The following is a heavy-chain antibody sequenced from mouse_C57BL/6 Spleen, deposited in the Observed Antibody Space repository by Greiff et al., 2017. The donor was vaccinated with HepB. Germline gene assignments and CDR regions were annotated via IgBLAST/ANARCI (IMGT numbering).Heavy chain of an antibody. D-gene: IGHD2-4*01. CDR1: GFTFSDYF. J-gene: IGHJ4*01. V-gene: IGHV5-16*01. CDR3: ARDRPYDYDDGYYAMDY. CDR2: INYDGSST. Sequence: EVKLVESEGGLVQPGSSMKLSCTASGFTFSDYFMAWVRQVPEKGLEWVANINYDGSSTYYLDSLKSRFIISSDNAKNILYLQMSSLKSEDTATYYCARDRPYDYDDGYYAMDYWGQGTSVTVSS.